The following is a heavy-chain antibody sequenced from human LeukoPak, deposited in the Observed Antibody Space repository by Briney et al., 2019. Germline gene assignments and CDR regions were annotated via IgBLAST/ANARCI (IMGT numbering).Heavy chain of an antibody. CDR3: ARGLPHGSGSCFDY. J-gene: IGHJ4*02. V-gene: IGHV4-61*02. CDR2: IYTSGST. CDR1: GGSISSGSYY. Sequence: PSQTLSLTCTVSGGSISSGSYYWSWIRQPAGKGLEWIGRIYTSGSTNYNPSLKSRVTISVDTSKNQFSLKLSSVTAADTAVYYCARGLPHGSGSCFDYWGQGTLVTVS. D-gene: IGHD3-10*01.